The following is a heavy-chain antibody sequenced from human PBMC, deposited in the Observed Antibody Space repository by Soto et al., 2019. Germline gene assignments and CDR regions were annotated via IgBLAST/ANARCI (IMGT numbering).Heavy chain of an antibody. CDR1: GFSFSSYG. J-gene: IGHJ4*02. D-gene: IGHD2-8*01. V-gene: IGHV3-33*01. CDR2: IWYDGSNI. Sequence: PGGSLRLSCAASGFSFSSYGMHWVRQAPGKGLEWVAVIWYDGSNIYYADSVKGRFTISRDNSKNTLDLQMNSLRAEDTAVYYCARDGPYCSNGVCYIFDYWGQGTQVTVSS. CDR3: ARDGPYCSNGVCYIFDY.